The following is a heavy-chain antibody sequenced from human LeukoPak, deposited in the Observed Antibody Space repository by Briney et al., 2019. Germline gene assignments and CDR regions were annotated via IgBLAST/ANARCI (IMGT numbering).Heavy chain of an antibody. D-gene: IGHD2-8*01. CDR2: ISYNGGNK. CDR3: AKDRLLYCAHGVCYSDLFDY. Sequence: PGRSLRLSCAASGFTFSSFGMHCVRQAPGKGLEWVAVISYNGGNKYYANSVKGRFTISRDNSKNTLYLQMNSLRAEDTAVYYCAKDRLLYCAHGVCYSDLFDYWGQGTLVTVSS. CDR1: GFTFSSFG. V-gene: IGHV3-30*18. J-gene: IGHJ4*02.